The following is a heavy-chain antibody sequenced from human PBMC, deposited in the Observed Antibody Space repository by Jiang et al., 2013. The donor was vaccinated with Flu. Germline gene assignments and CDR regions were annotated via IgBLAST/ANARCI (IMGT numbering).Heavy chain of an antibody. Sequence: GSGLVKPSQTLSLTCTVSGGSISSGGYYWSWIRQHPGKGLEWIGYIYYSGSTYYNPSLKSRVTISVDTPKNQFSLKLSSVTAADTAVYYCARDYILPPPYSSLGYYYYGMDVWGQGTTVTVSS. CDR2: IYYSGST. V-gene: IGHV4-31*03. CDR1: GGSISSGGYY. D-gene: IGHD3-9*01. CDR3: ARDYILPPPYSSLGYYYYGMDV. J-gene: IGHJ6*02.